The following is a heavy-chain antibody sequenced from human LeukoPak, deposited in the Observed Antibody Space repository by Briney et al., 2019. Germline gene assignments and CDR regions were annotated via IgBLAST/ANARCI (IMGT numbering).Heavy chain of an antibody. CDR1: GFTFSSYA. CDR2: ISGSGGST. J-gene: IGHJ4*02. V-gene: IGHV3-23*01. Sequence: GGSLRLSCAASGFTFSSYAMSWVRQAPGKGLEWVSAISGSGGSTYYADSVKGRFTISRDNSKNTLYLQMYSLRAEDTAVYYCAKGEASGWYYFDYWGQGTLVTVSS. CDR3: AKGEASGWYYFDY. D-gene: IGHD6-19*01.